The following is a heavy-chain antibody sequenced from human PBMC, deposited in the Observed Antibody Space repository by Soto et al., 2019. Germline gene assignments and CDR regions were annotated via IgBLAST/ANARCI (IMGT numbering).Heavy chain of an antibody. CDR3: ARVSYYYDSSGYYSLYYFDY. CDR2: IYYSGST. CDR1: GGSISSGDYY. J-gene: IGHJ4*02. Sequence: SETLSLTCTVSGGSISSGDYYWSCIRQPPGKGLEWIGYIYYSGSTYYNPSLKSRVTISVDTSKNQFSLKLSSVTAADTAVYYCARVSYYYDSSGYYSLYYFDYWGQGTLVTVSS. V-gene: IGHV4-30-4*01. D-gene: IGHD3-22*01.